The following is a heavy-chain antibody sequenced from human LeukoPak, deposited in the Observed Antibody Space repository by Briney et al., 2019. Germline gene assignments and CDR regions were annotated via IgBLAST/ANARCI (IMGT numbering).Heavy chain of an antibody. J-gene: IGHJ6*02. CDR3: ARDLVAVVVPAAIWKPPTYYYYGMDV. CDR1: GYTFTGYY. D-gene: IGHD2-2*02. CDR2: INPNSGGT. V-gene: IGHV1-2*02. Sequence: ASVKVSCKASGYTFTGYYMHWVRQAPGQGLEWMGWINPNSGGTNYAQKFQGRVTMTRDTSISTAYMELSRLRSDDTAVYYCARDLVAVVVPAAIWKPPTYYYYGMDVWGQGTTVTVSS.